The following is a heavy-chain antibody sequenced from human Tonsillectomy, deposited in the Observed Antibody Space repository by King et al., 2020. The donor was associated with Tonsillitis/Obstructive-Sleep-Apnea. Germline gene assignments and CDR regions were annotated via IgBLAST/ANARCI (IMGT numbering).Heavy chain of an antibody. D-gene: IGHD2-2*01. J-gene: IGHJ5*02. CDR3: ARGSVVVVPAAIVWWFDP. CDR2: INHSGST. V-gene: IGHV4-34*01. Sequence: VQLQQWGAGLLKPSETLSLTCAVYGGSFSGYYWSWIRQPPGKGLEWIGGINHSGSTNYNPSLKSRVTISVDTSKNQFSLKLTSVTAADTAVYYCARGSVVVVPAAIVWWFDPWGQGTLVTVSS. CDR1: GGSFSGYY.